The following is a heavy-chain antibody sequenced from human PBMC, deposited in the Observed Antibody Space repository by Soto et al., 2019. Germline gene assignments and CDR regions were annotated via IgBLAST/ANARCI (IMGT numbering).Heavy chain of an antibody. CDR3: ARGFGYYDSLTVQGFDP. J-gene: IGHJ5*02. Sequence: PSETLSLTCAVYGGSFSGYYWSWIRQPPGKGLEWIGEINHSGSTNYNPSLKSRVTISVDTSKNQFSLKLSSVTAADTAVYYCARGFGYYDSLTVQGFDPWGQGTLVTVSS. CDR1: GGSFSGYY. CDR2: INHSGST. D-gene: IGHD3-22*01. V-gene: IGHV4-34*01.